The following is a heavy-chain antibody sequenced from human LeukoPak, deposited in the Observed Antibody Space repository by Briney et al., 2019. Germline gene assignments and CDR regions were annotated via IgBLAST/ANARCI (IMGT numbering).Heavy chain of an antibody. J-gene: IGHJ6*02. CDR2: IWYDGSNK. D-gene: IGHD3-10*01. Sequence: GGSLRLSCAASGFTFSSYGMHWVRQAPGKGLEWVAVIWYDGSNKYYADSVKGRFTISRGNSKNTLYLQMNSLRAEDTAVYYCARDDYYGSGSYAVDVWGQGTTVTVSS. CDR3: ARDDYYGSGSYAVDV. V-gene: IGHV3-33*01. CDR1: GFTFSSYG.